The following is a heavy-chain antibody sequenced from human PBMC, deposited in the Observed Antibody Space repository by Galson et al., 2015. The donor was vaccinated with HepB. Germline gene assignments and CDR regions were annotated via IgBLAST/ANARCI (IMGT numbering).Heavy chain of an antibody. CDR3: AKAPKGDYGGEFWFDP. CDR2: ISGSGTST. V-gene: IGHV3-23*01. CDR1: RFTFSSYA. J-gene: IGHJ5*02. D-gene: IGHD4-23*01. Sequence: SLRLSCAASRFTFSSYAMSWVRQAPGKGLEWVSTISGSGTSTYYADSVKGRFTISRDNYKNTFYLQMNSLRAEDTAAYYCAKAPKGDYGGEFWFDPWGQGTLVTVSS.